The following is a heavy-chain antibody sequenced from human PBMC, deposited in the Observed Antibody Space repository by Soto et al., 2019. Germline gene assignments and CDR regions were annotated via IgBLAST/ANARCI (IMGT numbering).Heavy chain of an antibody. J-gene: IGHJ3*02. V-gene: IGHV1-3*01. Sequence: VSVKVSCKASGYTFTSYSMHWVRHAPGQRLEWMGWINAGNGNTKYSQKFQGRVTITRDTSASTAYMELSSLRSEATAVYYCARVRYCSGGSCYLSPDAFDIWGQGTMVTVSS. CDR3: ARVRYCSGGSCYLSPDAFDI. CDR1: GYTFTSYS. D-gene: IGHD2-15*01. CDR2: INAGNGNT.